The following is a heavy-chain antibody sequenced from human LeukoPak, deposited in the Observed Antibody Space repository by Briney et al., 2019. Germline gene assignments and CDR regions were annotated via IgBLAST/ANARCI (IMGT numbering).Heavy chain of an antibody. D-gene: IGHD2-2*01. CDR1: GYTFTSYG. J-gene: IGHJ4*02. CDR3: ARSRYCISTSCSRDDY. CDR2: ISAYNGNT. V-gene: IGHV1-18*01. Sequence: ASVKVSCKASGYTFTSYGISWVRQAPGQGLEWMGWISAYNGNTNYAQKLQGRVTMTTDTSTSTAYMELRSLRSDDTAVYYCARSRYCISTSCSRDDYWGQGTLVTVSS.